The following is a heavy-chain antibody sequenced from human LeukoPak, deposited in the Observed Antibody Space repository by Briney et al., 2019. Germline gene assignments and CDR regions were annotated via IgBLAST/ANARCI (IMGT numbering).Heavy chain of an antibody. J-gene: IGHJ6*04. V-gene: IGHV3-21*01. D-gene: IGHD3-3*01. CDR2: ISSSSSYI. Sequence: GGSLPLSCAASGFTFSRYSRNGVRQAPGKGGEWVSSISSSSSYIYYADSVKGRFTISRDNAKNSLYLQMNSLRAEDTAVYYCARDFKDSTYYDFWSGSMDVWGKGTTVTVSS. CDR1: GFTFSRYS. CDR3: ARDFKDSTYYDFWSGSMDV.